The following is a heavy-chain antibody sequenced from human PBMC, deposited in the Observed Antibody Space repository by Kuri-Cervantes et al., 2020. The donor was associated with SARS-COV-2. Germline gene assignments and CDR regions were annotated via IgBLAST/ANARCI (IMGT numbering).Heavy chain of an antibody. V-gene: IGHV4-39*01. CDR2: IYYSWST. Sequence: SETLSLTCTVSGGSISRSSYYWGWIRQPPGKGLEWIGNIYYSWSTYYNPSLKSRVTISVDTSKNQFSLKLSSVTAADTAVYYCARLRRPADFWSGYYTGGVGAFDIWGQGTMVTVSS. D-gene: IGHD3-3*01. J-gene: IGHJ3*02. CDR1: GGSISRSSYY. CDR3: ARLRRPADFWSGYYTGGVGAFDI.